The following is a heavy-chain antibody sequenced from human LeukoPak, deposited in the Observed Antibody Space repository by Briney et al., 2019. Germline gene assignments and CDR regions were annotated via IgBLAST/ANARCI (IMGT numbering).Heavy chain of an antibody. CDR2: ISGFGSST. CDR3: EVVVRGVPR. J-gene: IGHJ4*02. D-gene: IGHD3-10*01. V-gene: IGHV3-23*01. CDR1: GFTFSSYG. Sequence: GGSLRLSCAATGFTFSSYGMSWIRQAPGKGLEWVSGISGFGSSTYYGDSVKGRFSISRDNSKSRLFLQLNSLRVDDTAVYYCEVVVRGVPRWGQGTLVTVSS.